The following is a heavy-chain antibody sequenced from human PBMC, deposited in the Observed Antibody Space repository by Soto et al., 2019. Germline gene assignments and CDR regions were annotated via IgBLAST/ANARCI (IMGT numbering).Heavy chain of an antibody. Sequence: PSETLSLTCTVSGGSVSSGSYYWSWIRQPPGKGLEWIGYIYYSGSTNYNPSLKSRVTISVDTSKNQFSLKLSSVTAADTAVYYCAREMRLYYYDSSGFDYWGQGTLVTVSS. CDR3: AREMRLYYYDSSGFDY. CDR2: IYYSGST. D-gene: IGHD3-22*01. V-gene: IGHV4-61*01. J-gene: IGHJ4*02. CDR1: GGSVSSGSYY.